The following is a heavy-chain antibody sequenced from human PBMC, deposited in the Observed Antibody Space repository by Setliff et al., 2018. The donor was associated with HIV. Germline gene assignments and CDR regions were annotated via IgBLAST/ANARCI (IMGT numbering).Heavy chain of an antibody. V-gene: IGHV4-39*01. CDR3: ARLKRGPAMQMGYFDY. D-gene: IGHD5-18*01. CDR2: IYYSGST. CDR1: GGSISSSSYY. Sequence: SETLSLTCTVSGGSISSSSYYWGWIRQPPGKGLEWIVSIYYSGSTYYNPSLKSRVTISVETSKNQFSLKLSSVTAADTAVYYCARLKRGPAMQMGYFDYWGQGTLVTVSS. J-gene: IGHJ4*02.